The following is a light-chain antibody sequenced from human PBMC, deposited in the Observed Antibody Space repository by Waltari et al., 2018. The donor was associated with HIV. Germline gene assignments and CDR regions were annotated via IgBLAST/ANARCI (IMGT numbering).Light chain of an antibody. Sequence: QSALTQPASVSGSPGPSITISCTGTTSDVGAYKYVSWYQQHPGQAPKLMIYEVSNRPSGVSNRFSGSKSGNTASLTISGLQAEDEADYFCSSYTSSSTLVFGSGTKVTVL. J-gene: IGLJ1*01. CDR1: TSDVGAYKY. V-gene: IGLV2-14*01. CDR3: SSYTSSSTLV. CDR2: EVS.